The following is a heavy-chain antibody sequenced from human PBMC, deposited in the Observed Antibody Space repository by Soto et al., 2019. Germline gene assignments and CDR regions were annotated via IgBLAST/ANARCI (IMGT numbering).Heavy chain of an antibody. CDR1: GYTFTTYD. CDR2: VNPSSGNT. CDR3: ARASMYIWNDH. D-gene: IGHD1-20*01. Sequence: QVQLVQSGAEVKRPGASVKVSCEASGYTFTTYDINWVRQASGQGLEWMGCVNPSSGNTVYAQKFDGRVTMTRDTSISTAYMELSSLKSDDTAIYYCARASMYIWNDHWGQGTLVTVSS. J-gene: IGHJ5*02. V-gene: IGHV1-8*01.